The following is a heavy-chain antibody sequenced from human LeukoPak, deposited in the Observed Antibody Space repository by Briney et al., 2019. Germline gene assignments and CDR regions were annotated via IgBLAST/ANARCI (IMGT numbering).Heavy chain of an antibody. V-gene: IGHV1-2*02. CDR1: GYTFTSYY. CDR2: INPNSGGT. Sequence: GASVKVSCKASGYTFTSYYMHWVRQAPGQGLEWMGWINPNSGGTNYAQKFQGRVTMTRDTSISTAYMELSRLRSDDTAVYYCARQGRSSRLPDAWFDPWGQGTLVTVSS. D-gene: IGHD6-6*01. CDR3: ARQGRSSRLPDAWFDP. J-gene: IGHJ5*02.